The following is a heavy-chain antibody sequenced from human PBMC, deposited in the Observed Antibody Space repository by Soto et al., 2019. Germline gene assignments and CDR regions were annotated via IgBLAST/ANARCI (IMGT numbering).Heavy chain of an antibody. CDR2: ISGSGGST. J-gene: IGHJ3*02. Sequence: PGGSLRLSCAASGFTSSSYAMSWVRQAPEKGLEWVSGISGSGGSTYYADSVKGRFTISRDNSKNTLYPQMNSLRAEDTAVYYCAKDRTITMIVVPHAFDIWGRGTMVTVSS. CDR1: GFTSSSYA. V-gene: IGHV3-23*01. CDR3: AKDRTITMIVVPHAFDI. D-gene: IGHD3-22*01.